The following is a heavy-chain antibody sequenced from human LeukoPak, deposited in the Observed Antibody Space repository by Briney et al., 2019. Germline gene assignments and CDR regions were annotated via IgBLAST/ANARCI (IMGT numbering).Heavy chain of an antibody. Sequence: PGGSLRLSCAASGFTFSSYAMHWVRQAPGKGLEWVAVISYDGSNKYYADSVKGRFTISRDNSKNTLYLQMNSLRAEDTAVYYCARVSYYDSSGYYNWGQGTLVTVSS. J-gene: IGHJ4*02. CDR1: GFTFSSYA. CDR3: ARVSYYDSSGYYN. CDR2: ISYDGSNK. V-gene: IGHV3-30-3*01. D-gene: IGHD3-22*01.